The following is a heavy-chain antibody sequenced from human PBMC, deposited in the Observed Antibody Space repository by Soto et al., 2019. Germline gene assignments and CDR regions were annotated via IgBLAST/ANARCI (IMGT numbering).Heavy chain of an antibody. CDR2: ISWNSGSI. CDR1: GFTFDDYA. Sequence: DVQLVESGGGLVQPGRSLRLSCAASGFTFDDYAMHWVRQAPGKGLEWVSGISWNSGSIGYADSVKGRFTISRDNAKNSLYLQMNSPRAEDTALYYCAKDKLAARSAFDIWGQGTMVTVSS. J-gene: IGHJ3*02. V-gene: IGHV3-9*01. CDR3: AKDKLAARSAFDI. D-gene: IGHD6-6*01.